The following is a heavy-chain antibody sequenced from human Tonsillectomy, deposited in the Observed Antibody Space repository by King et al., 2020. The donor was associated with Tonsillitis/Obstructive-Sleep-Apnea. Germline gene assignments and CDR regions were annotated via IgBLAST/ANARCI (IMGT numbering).Heavy chain of an antibody. CDR2: IKSKTDGGTT. Sequence: VQLVESGGGLVKPGGSLRLSCAASGFTFSNAWMSWVRQAPGKGLEWVGRIKSKTDGGTTDYAAPVKGRFTISRNDSKNTLYLQMNSLKTEDTAVYYCTTDPDDVWSGSRSPWGQGTLVTVSS. CDR1: GFTFSNAW. V-gene: IGHV3-15*01. J-gene: IGHJ5*02. CDR3: TTDPDDVWSGSRSP. D-gene: IGHD3-3*01.